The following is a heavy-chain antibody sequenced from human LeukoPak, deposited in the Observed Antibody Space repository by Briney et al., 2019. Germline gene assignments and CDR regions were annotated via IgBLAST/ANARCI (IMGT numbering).Heavy chain of an antibody. D-gene: IGHD3-3*01. Sequence: PSETLSLTCTVSGGSIGSYYWSWIRQPPGKGLEWIGYIYYSGSTNYNPSLKSRVTISVDTSKNQFSLKLSSVTAADTAVYYCARDLSGENWFDPWGQGTLVTVSS. V-gene: IGHV4-59*01. CDR2: IYYSGST. CDR3: ARDLSGENWFDP. J-gene: IGHJ5*02. CDR1: GGSIGSYY.